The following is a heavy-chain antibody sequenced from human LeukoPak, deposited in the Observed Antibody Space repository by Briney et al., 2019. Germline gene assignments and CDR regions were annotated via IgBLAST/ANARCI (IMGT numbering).Heavy chain of an antibody. Sequence: PSETLSLTCTVSVGSISSSSYYWRWIRQPPGKGLEWIGSIYYSGSTYYNPSLKSRVTISVDTSKNQFSLKLSSVTAADTAVYYCASLNYVYYYYYMDVWGKGTTVTVSS. CDR3: ASLNYVYYYYYMDV. J-gene: IGHJ6*03. V-gene: IGHV4-39*01. D-gene: IGHD4-11*01. CDR2: IYYSGST. CDR1: VGSISSSSYY.